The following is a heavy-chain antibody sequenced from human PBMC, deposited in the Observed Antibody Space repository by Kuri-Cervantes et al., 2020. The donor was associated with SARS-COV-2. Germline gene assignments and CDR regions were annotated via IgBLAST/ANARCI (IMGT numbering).Heavy chain of an antibody. CDR2: IYTSGST. D-gene: IGHD6-6*01. Sequence: ETLSLTCAVYGGSFSGYYWSWIRQPAGKGLEWIGRIYTSGSTNYNPSLKSRVTMSVDTSKNQFSLKLSSVTAADTAVYYCASTMAARRDYWGQGTLVTVSS. J-gene: IGHJ4*02. V-gene: IGHV4-59*10. CDR1: GGSFSGYY. CDR3: ASTMAARRDY.